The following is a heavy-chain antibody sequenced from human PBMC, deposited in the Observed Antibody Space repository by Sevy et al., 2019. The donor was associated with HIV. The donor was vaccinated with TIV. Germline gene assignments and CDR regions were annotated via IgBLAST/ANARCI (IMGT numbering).Heavy chain of an antibody. V-gene: IGHV3-23*01. D-gene: IGHD3-22*01. CDR1: GFIFSDYA. Sequence: GGSLRLSCAASGFIFSDYAMSWVRQAPGKGLEWVSSISGGDDSTYYADSVKGRFTVSRDNSKNTLYLQMNTLRAEDSALYCCAKVGDYYDSGGYYWYFDFWGRGTLVTVSS. CDR2: ISGGDDST. J-gene: IGHJ2*01. CDR3: AKVGDYYDSGGYYWYFDF.